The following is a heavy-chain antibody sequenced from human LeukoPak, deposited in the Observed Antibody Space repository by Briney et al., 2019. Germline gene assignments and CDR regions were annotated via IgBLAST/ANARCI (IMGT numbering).Heavy chain of an antibody. D-gene: IGHD6-13*01. CDR3: ARVSLAAAGTSNFDY. Sequence: PGGSLRLSCAASGFTFSSYDMHWVCQATGKGLEWVSAIGTAGDTYYPGSVKGRFTISRENAKNSLYLQMNSLRAGDTAVYYCARVSLAAAGTSNFDYWGQGTLVTVSS. CDR1: GFTFSSYD. CDR2: IGTAGDT. V-gene: IGHV3-13*01. J-gene: IGHJ4*02.